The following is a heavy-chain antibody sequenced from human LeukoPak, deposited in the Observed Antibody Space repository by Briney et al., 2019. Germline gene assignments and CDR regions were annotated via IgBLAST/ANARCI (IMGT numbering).Heavy chain of an antibody. CDR3: ARVHGGPLRWGMDV. D-gene: IGHD2-15*01. CDR2: IYYSGST. Sequence: SETLSLTCTVSGGSISSSSYYWGWIRQPPGKGLEWIGSIYYSGSTYYNPSLKSRVTISVDTSKNQFSLKLSSVTAADTAVYYCARVHGGPLRWGMDVWGQGTTVTVSS. J-gene: IGHJ6*02. CDR1: GGSISSSSYY. V-gene: IGHV4-39*07.